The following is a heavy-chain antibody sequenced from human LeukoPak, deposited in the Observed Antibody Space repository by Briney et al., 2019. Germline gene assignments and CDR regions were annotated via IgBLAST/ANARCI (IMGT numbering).Heavy chain of an antibody. CDR1: GFTFSSYA. Sequence: GGSPRLSCAASGFTFSSYAMHWVRQAPGKGLEWVAVISYDGSNKYYADSVKGRFTISRDNSKNTLYLQMNSLRAEDTAVYYCARDRDYYDSSAPFDYWGQGTLVTVSS. CDR2: ISYDGSNK. J-gene: IGHJ4*02. D-gene: IGHD3-22*01. CDR3: ARDRDYYDSSAPFDY. V-gene: IGHV3-30-3*01.